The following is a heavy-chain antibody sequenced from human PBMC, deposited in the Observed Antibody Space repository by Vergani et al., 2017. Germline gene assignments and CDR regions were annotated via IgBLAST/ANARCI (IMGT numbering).Heavy chain of an antibody. D-gene: IGHD2-8*01. J-gene: IGHJ4*02. CDR2: INHSGST. CDR3: ARGQDIVLMVYAF. V-gene: IGHV4-34*01. Sequence: QVQLQQWGAGLLKPSETLSLTCAVYGGSFSGYYWSWIRQPPGKGLEWIGEINHSGSTNYNPSLKSRVTISVDTSKNQFPLKLSSVTAADTAVYYCARGQDIVLMVYAFWGQGTLVTVSS. CDR1: GGSFSGYY.